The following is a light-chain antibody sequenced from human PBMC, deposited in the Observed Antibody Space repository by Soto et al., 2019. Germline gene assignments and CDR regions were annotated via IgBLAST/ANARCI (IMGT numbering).Light chain of an antibody. CDR1: HSVSSD. CDR3: QQRNRWPLT. CDR2: DAS. V-gene: IGKV3-11*01. Sequence: EIVLTQSPVTLSLSPGERATLSCRASHSVSSDLLWYQQKPGQSPRLLISDASNRATGIPARFSGSGSGTDFILTISSLEPEDFEVYYCQQRNRWPLTFGGGNRVEIK. J-gene: IGKJ4*01.